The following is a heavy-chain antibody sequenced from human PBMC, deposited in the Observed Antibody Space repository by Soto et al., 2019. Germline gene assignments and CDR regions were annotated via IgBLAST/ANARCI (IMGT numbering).Heavy chain of an antibody. V-gene: IGHV1-18*01. Sequence: ASVKVSCKASGYTFTPYPITCVRQAPGHGLEWMGWISTYNGNTNYAQGLQDRGSMTTDTFTSTGYLGLRSLRADETDVYLCPREGSGWDFDLWGQGAPVTVS. CDR2: ISTYNGNT. D-gene: IGHD6-19*01. J-gene: IGHJ4*02. CDR1: GYTFTPYP. CDR3: PREGSGWDFDL.